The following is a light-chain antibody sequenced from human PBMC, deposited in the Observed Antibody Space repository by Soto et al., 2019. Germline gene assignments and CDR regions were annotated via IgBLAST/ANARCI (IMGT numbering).Light chain of an antibody. Sequence: QSVLTQPASVSGSPGQSITISCTGTSSDVGGYNYVSWYQHHPGKGPKLMIYDVSNRPSGVSNRFSGSKSGNTASLTISGPQAEYEDDYYCSSYRSGGTYVFGTGTKLTVL. CDR3: SSYRSGGTYV. CDR2: DVS. J-gene: IGLJ1*01. CDR1: SSDVGGYNY. V-gene: IGLV2-14*03.